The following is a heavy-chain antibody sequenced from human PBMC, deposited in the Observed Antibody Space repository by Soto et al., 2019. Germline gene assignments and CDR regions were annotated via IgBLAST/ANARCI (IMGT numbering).Heavy chain of an antibody. CDR1: GDSISSNHYY. V-gene: IGHV4-39*01. CDR2: IYYSGST. Sequence: SETLSLTCTVSGDSISSNHYYWGWIRQPPGKGLEWIVSIYYSGSTDYNPSLKSRVTISADTFKNQFSLRLSSVTAADTAVYYCARRLLHYNWFDPWGQGTLVTVSS. CDR3: ARRLLHYNWFDP. D-gene: IGHD1-26*01. J-gene: IGHJ5*02.